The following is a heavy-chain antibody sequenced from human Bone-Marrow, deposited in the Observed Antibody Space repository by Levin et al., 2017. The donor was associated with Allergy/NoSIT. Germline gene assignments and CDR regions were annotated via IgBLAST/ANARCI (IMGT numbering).Heavy chain of an antibody. CDR2: INTYTGNP. V-gene: IGHV7-4-1*02. D-gene: IGHD5-24*01. CDR3: VGDSPRATGTDY. Sequence: ASVKVSCKASGYTLSDFAMNWVRQAPGQGLEWMGWINTYTGNPTYAQDFTGRFVFSLDTSVNTAYLQIISLKATDTATYYCVGDSPRATGTDYWGQGALVTVSS. CDR1: GYTLSDFA. J-gene: IGHJ4*02.